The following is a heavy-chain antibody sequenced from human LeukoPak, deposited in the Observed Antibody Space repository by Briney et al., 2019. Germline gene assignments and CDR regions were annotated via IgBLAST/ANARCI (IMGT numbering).Heavy chain of an antibody. Sequence: GESLQISCKGSDYSFTNYWIGWVRQMPGKGLEWRGVIYPDDSDTRYSPSFRGHVTISAHKSISTAYLQWSSLKASDTAMYYCARHVHGGYYDGMDVWGQGTPVTVSS. CDR1: DYSFTNYW. J-gene: IGHJ6*02. CDR2: IYPDDSDT. D-gene: IGHD3-10*01. CDR3: ARHVHGGYYDGMDV. V-gene: IGHV5-51*01.